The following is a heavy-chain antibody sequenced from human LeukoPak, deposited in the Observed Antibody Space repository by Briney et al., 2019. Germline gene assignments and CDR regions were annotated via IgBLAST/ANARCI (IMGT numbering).Heavy chain of an antibody. Sequence: GGSLRLSCAASGFTFSNYNMNRVRQAPGKGLEWVASINSRSSSIYYADSVKGRFTISRDDSQNILYLQMNGLRAEDTAVYFCAKAFREFGSSSSYSSFDTWGQGTMVTVSS. CDR3: AKAFREFGSSSSYSSFDT. J-gene: IGHJ3*02. V-gene: IGHV3-21*04. CDR1: GFTFSNYN. CDR2: INSRSSSI. D-gene: IGHD5-18*01.